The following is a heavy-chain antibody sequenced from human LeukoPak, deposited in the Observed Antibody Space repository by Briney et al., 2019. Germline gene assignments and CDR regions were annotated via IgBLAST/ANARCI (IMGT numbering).Heavy chain of an antibody. CDR3: ARASGVVIASGGHWFDP. D-gene: IGHD2-21*01. CDR1: GFTFSRNW. CDR2: IKEDGSEI. Sequence: PGGSLRLSCAASGFTFSRNWMSWVRQAPGKGLEWVANIKEDGSEIYYVDSVKGRFTISRDNAKNSLYLQMNSLRAEDTAVYYCARASGVVIASGGHWFDPWGQGTLVTVSS. J-gene: IGHJ5*02. V-gene: IGHV3-7*01.